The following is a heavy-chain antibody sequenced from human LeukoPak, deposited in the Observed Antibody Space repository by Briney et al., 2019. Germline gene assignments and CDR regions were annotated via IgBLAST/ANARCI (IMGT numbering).Heavy chain of an antibody. J-gene: IGHJ4*02. CDR1: GGSVSNTDFY. CDR2: ICYSGST. V-gene: IGHV4-39*01. Sequence: SATLSLTCTVSGGSVSNTDFYWGWIRQPPGKGLQWIGNICYSGSTYYNPSLNSRVTMSVDTSKNQFSLKMTSVTAADTAVYYCARLTKGRYFDYIFDYWGQGTLFTVSS. CDR3: ARLTKGRYFDYIFDY. D-gene: IGHD3-9*01.